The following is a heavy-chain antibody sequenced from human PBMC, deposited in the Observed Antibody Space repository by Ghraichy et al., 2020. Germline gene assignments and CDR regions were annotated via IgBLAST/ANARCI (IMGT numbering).Heavy chain of an antibody. Sequence: GGSLRLSCAASGFSVSTNYMTWVRQAPGKGMEWVSVIYSGGSTFYADSVKGRFTISRDNSKNTLYLQMDSLRAEDTAVYHCARSQWSGYYENDYWGQGTLVTISS. CDR1: GFSVSTNY. CDR2: IYSGGST. J-gene: IGHJ4*02. CDR3: ARSQWSGYYENDY. D-gene: IGHD3-3*01. V-gene: IGHV3-53*01.